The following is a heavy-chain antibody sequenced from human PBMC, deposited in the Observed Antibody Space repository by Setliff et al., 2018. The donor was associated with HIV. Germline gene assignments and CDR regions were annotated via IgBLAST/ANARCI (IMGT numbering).Heavy chain of an antibody. CDR1: GGPITSNSYF. CDR2: IYHSGNT. CDR3: ARRRGQKATGWYYFDF. V-gene: IGHV4-39*01. D-gene: IGHD6-19*01. J-gene: IGHJ4*02. Sequence: LSLTCSVSGGPITSNSYFWDWIRQAPGKGLEWIGSIYHSGNTYYNPSLKSRVSISVDTSKRQFSLKLTSVTAGDSALYYCARRRGQKATGWYYFDFWGQGALVTVSS.